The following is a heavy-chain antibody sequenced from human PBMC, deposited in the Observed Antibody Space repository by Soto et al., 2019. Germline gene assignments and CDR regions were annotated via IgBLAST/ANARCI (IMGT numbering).Heavy chain of an antibody. D-gene: IGHD3-9*01. J-gene: IGHJ6*02. Sequence: ASVKVSCKASGYTFTSYGISWVRQAPGQGLEWMGWISAYNGNTNYAQKLQGGVTMATDTSTSTAYMEPSSLRSEDTAVLYCARGPYREGDDLLTGHYYYFGMDVWGQGTTVPASS. CDR1: GYTFTSYG. V-gene: IGHV1-18*01. CDR3: ARGPYREGDDLLTGHYYYFGMDV. CDR2: ISAYNGNT.